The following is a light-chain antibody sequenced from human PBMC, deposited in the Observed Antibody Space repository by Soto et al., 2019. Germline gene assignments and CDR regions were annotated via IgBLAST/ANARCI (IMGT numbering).Light chain of an antibody. J-gene: IGLJ3*02. CDR3: QTWDTGIGV. Sequence: QSVLTQSPSASASLGASVTLTCILSSGHRSYAIAWHQQQPEKGPRYLMKVNSDGTHIKGDGIPDRFSGSSSGAERYLTIFSLQSEDEADYYCQTWDTGIGVFGGGTKLTVL. CDR1: SGHRSYA. CDR2: VNSDGTH. V-gene: IGLV4-69*02.